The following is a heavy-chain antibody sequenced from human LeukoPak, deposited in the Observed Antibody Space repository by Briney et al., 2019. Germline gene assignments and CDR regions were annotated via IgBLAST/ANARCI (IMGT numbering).Heavy chain of an antibody. CDR2: INPNSSGT. CDR1: GYTFTGYY. D-gene: IGHD3-10*01. Sequence: ASVKVSCKASGYTFTGYYMHWVRQAPGQGLEWMGWINPNSSGTNYAQKFQGRVTMTRDTSISTAYMELSRLRSDDTAVYYCARVGYYGSGSSDAFDIWGQGTMITVSS. J-gene: IGHJ3*02. CDR3: ARVGYYGSGSSDAFDI. V-gene: IGHV1-2*02.